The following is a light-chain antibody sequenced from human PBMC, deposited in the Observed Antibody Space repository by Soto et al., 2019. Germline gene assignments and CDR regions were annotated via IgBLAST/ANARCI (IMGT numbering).Light chain of an antibody. V-gene: IGKV1-33*01. CDR3: QQYDHLSLP. J-gene: IGKJ4*01. CDR1: QDITNS. CDR2: DAS. Sequence: EIQMSQYPSSLSASVGDRVTITCQASQDITNSLNWYQQKPGKAPNLLIFDASNLDAGVPSRFSGSGSGTYFTFTIHSLQPEDVATYYCQQYDHLSLPFCGVTKVDIK.